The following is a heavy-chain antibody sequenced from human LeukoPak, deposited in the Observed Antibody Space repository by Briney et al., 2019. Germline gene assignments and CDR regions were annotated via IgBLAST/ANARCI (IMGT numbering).Heavy chain of an antibody. Sequence: SETLSLTCTVSGGSISSHYWSWIRQPPGKGLEWIGYIYYSGSTKYNPSLKSRVTISVDTSKNQFSLKLRSVTAADTAVYYCARGARAGYDLEPFDYWGQGTLVTVSS. J-gene: IGHJ4*02. CDR1: GGSISSHY. CDR2: IYYSGST. V-gene: IGHV4-59*08. D-gene: IGHD5-24*01. CDR3: ARGARAGYDLEPFDY.